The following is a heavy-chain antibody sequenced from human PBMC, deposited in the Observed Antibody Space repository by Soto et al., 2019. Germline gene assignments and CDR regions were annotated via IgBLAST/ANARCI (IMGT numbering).Heavy chain of an antibody. V-gene: IGHV4-59*08. CDR2: VYHSGKT. CDR1: GDYISSHY. CDR3: ARPRGTTPAVWYFDL. D-gene: IGHD2-2*01. Sequence: QVQLQESGPGLVKPSETLSLTCTVSGDYISSHYWSWLRQPPGKGLEWIGYVYHSGKTDSKPSLKSRVTISVDTSKNQISLSLTSATAADTAVYYCARPRGTTPAVWYFDLWGRGTLVTVSS. J-gene: IGHJ2*01.